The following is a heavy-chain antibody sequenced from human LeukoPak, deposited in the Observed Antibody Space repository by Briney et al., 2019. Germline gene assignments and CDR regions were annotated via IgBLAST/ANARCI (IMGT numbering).Heavy chain of an antibody. CDR1: GFTFSSYA. J-gene: IGHJ4*02. Sequence: PGGSLRLSCAASGFTFSSYAMHWVRQAPGKGLEWVAVISYDGSNKYYADSVKGRFTISRDNSKNTPYLQMNSLRAEDTAVYYCAKPLGSGYPYVDYWGQGTLVTVSS. CDR3: AKPLGSGYPYVDY. D-gene: IGHD3-22*01. CDR2: ISYDGSNK. V-gene: IGHV3-30*18.